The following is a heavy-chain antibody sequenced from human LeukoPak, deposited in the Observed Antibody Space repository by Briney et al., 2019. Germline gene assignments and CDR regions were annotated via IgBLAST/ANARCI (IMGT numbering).Heavy chain of an antibody. D-gene: IGHD3-16*01. V-gene: IGHV4-38-2*02. J-gene: IGHJ3*02. CDR3: ARDRGIDAFDI. CDR1: GYSISSGYY. Sequence: SETLSLTCTVSGYSISSGYYWGWIRQPPGKGLEWIGSIYYSGSTYYNPSLKSRVTISVDTSKNHFSLKLSSVTAADTAVYYCARDRGIDAFDIWGQGTMVTVSS. CDR2: IYYSGST.